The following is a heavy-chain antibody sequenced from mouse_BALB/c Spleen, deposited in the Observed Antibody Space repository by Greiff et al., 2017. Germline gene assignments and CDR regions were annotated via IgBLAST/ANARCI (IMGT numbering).Heavy chain of an antibody. CDR3: TRDYYGSSYAFDY. J-gene: IGHJ2*01. CDR2: ISSGGSYT. D-gene: IGHD1-1*01. CDR1: GFTFSSYT. V-gene: IGHV5-6-4*01. Sequence: EVQLVESGGGLVKPGGSLKLSCAASGFTFSSYTMSWVRQTPEKRLEWVATISSGGSYTYYPDSVKGRFTISRDNAKNTLYLQMSSLKSEDTAMYYCTRDYYGSSYAFDYWGQGTTLTVSS.